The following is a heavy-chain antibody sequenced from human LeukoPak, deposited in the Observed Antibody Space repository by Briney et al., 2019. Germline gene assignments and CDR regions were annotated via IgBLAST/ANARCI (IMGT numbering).Heavy chain of an antibody. CDR1: GFTSSDDS. J-gene: IGHJ4*02. V-gene: IGHV3-21*01. D-gene: IGHD4/OR15-4a*01. CDR2: ISGSSSYI. Sequence: GGSLRLSCAASGFTSSDDSMAGGRRGPGEGQEWVSGISGSSSYIYYADSLRVRFTFSRDNAKNSLFCQMTRRRHEDTAVYYAARRVPSFDYWGEGALVTVSS. CDR3: ARRVPSFDY.